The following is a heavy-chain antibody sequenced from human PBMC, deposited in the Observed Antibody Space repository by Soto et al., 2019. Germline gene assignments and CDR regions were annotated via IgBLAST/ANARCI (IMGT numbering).Heavy chain of an antibody. J-gene: IGHJ6*02. CDR1: GGTFSSYA. CDR3: ASSLQFYYYYGMDV. CDR2: IIPIFGTA. V-gene: IGHV1-69*12. Sequence: QVQLVQSGAAVKKPGSSVKVSCKASGGTFSSYAITWVRQAPGHGLEWMGGIIPIFGTADYAQKFQGRVTITADESTSTAYMELSSLRSEDTAVYYCASSLQFYYYYGMDVWGQGTTVTVSS. D-gene: IGHD1-1*01.